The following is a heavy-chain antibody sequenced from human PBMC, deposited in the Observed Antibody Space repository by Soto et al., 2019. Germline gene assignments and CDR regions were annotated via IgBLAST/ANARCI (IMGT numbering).Heavy chain of an antibody. CDR1: GFTFSSYA. V-gene: IGHV3-30-3*01. J-gene: IGHJ5*02. CDR3: AGHLDYYDSSGHYNWFDP. Sequence: PAASLILSCAASGFTFSSYAMDWVRQAPGKGLEWVAVISYDGSNKYYADSVKGRFTISRDNSKNTLYLQMNSLRAEDTAVYYCAGHLDYYDSSGHYNWFDPWGQGTLVTVSA. D-gene: IGHD3-22*01. CDR2: ISYDGSNK.